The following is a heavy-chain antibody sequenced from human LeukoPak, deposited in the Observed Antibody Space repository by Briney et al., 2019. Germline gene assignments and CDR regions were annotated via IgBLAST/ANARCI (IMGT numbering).Heavy chain of an antibody. D-gene: IGHD3-16*02. J-gene: IGHJ6*03. V-gene: IGHV4-59*08. Sequence: SETLSLTCTVSGGSIGTYYWSWVRQSPGKGLEWIGYIYVTGNRYNPYLQSRVTISVDTSRNQFFLKMSYVTAADTAVYYCARHIGGGIEDMDVWGKGTKVTVSS. CDR3: ARHIGGGIEDMDV. CDR2: IYVTGN. CDR1: GGSIGTYY.